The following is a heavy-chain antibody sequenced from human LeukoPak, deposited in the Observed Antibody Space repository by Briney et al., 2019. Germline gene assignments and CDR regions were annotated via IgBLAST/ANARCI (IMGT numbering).Heavy chain of an antibody. D-gene: IGHD6-13*01. CDR2: ISGSSGSA. V-gene: IGHV3-23*01. CDR1: GFTFSSYA. CDR3: AKDRQITSSWNYFDY. Sequence: GGSLRLSCAASGFTFSSYAMSWVRQTPGKGLEWVSGISGSSGSAYYADSVQGRFTISRDNSKNTLYLQLDSLRAEDTAVFYCAKDRQITSSWNYFDYWGQGTLVTVSS. J-gene: IGHJ4*02.